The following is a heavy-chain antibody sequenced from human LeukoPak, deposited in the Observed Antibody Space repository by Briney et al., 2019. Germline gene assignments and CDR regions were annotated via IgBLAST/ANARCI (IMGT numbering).Heavy chain of an antibody. D-gene: IGHD3-9*01. CDR2: IIPFIGTA. J-gene: IGHJ6*03. Sequence: SVKVSCKASGGTFSSYAISWVRQAPGQGLEWMGWIIPFIGTANYAQKFQGRVMITADKSTSTAYMELSSLRSEDTAVYYCARDVPLESGRSVDWMKTNKRTYYMDVWGKGTTVTISS. CDR3: ARDVPLESGRSVDWMKTNKRTYYMDV. V-gene: IGHV1-69*06. CDR1: GGTFSSYA.